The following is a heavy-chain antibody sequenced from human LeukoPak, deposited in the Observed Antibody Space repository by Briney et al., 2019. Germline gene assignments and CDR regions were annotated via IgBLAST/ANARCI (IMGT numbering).Heavy chain of an antibody. CDR2: ITHSGST. J-gene: IGHJ6*02. D-gene: IGHD2-15*01. CDR1: GFTFSGYA. Sequence: SGGSLRLSCAASGFTFSGYAMSWVRQPPGKGLEWIGEITHSGSTNYNPSLKSRVTISVDTSKNQFSLKLSSVTAADTAVYYCALGYCSGGSCFNYYYYYGMDVWGQGTTVTVSS. V-gene: IGHV4-34*08. CDR3: ALGYCSGGSCFNYYYYYGMDV.